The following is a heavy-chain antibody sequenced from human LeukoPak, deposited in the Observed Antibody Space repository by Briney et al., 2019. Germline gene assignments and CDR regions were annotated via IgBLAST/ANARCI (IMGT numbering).Heavy chain of an antibody. Sequence: PGGSLRLSCAASGFTFSSYAMHWVRQAPGKGLEWVAVISYDGSNKYYADSVKGRFTISRDNFKNTLYLQMNSLRAEDTAVYYCARTEAIYCSRTNCHEGWFDPWGQGTLVTVSS. J-gene: IGHJ5*02. CDR2: ISYDGSNK. CDR1: GFTFSSYA. V-gene: IGHV3-30-3*01. CDR3: ARTEAIYCSRTNCHEGWFDP. D-gene: IGHD2-2*01.